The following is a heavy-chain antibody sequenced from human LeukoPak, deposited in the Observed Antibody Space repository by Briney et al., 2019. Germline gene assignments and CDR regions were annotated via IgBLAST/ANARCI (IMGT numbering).Heavy chain of an antibody. CDR2: IYHSGST. J-gene: IGHJ4*02. V-gene: IGHV4-59*12. Sequence: SETLSLTCTVSGGSISSYYWSWIRQPPGKGLEWIGYIYHSGSTYYNPSLKSRVTISVDRSKNQFSLKLSSVTAADTAVYYCARGEDLPAAPLFDYWGQGTLVTVSS. CDR3: ARGEDLPAAPLFDY. CDR1: GGSISSYY. D-gene: IGHD2-2*01.